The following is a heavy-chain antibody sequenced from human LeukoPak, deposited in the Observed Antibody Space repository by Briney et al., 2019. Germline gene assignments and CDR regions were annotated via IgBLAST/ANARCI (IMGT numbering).Heavy chain of an antibody. CDR2: ISDDGSNK. Sequence: EGVALISDDGSNKYYADSVKGRFTISRDNAKNTLYLQMSSLRSEDTAVYYCARTYGSSADAFDIWGQGTMVTVSS. J-gene: IGHJ3*02. V-gene: IGHV3-30*15. CDR3: ARTYGSSADAFDI. D-gene: IGHD6-6*01.